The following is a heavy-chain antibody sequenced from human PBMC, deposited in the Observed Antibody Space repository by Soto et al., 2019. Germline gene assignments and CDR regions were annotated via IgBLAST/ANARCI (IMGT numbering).Heavy chain of an antibody. V-gene: IGHV3-11*06. J-gene: IGHJ6*02. CDR3: AKTGISWYSSSFNYYYYYGMDV. D-gene: IGHD6-6*01. CDR2: ISPGSRYP. CDR1: GFTFGDSY. Sequence: PGGSLRLSCAGSGFTFGDSYMSWIRQAPGKGLEWLSYISPGSRYPAYADSVKGRFTISRDNSKNTLYLQMNSLRAEDTAVYYCAKTGISWYSSSFNYYYYYGMDVWGQGTTVTVSS.